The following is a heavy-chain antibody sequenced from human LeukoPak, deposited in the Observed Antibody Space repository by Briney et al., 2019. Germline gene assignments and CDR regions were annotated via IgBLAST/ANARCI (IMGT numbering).Heavy chain of an antibody. CDR2: ISSSGSTI. V-gene: IGHV3-48*03. Sequence: GGSLRLSCAASGFTFSSYEMNWVRQAPGKGLEWVSYISSSGSTIYYADSVKGRFTIPRDNAKNSLYLQMNSLRAEDTAVYYCARDLYYDSPWGRGTLVTVSS. CDR3: ARDLYYDSP. D-gene: IGHD3-22*01. J-gene: IGHJ2*01. CDR1: GFTFSSYE.